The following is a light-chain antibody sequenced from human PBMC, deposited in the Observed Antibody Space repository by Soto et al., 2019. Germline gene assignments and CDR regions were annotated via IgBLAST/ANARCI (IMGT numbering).Light chain of an antibody. CDR2: LNSDGSH. CDR3: QTWGTGILV. V-gene: IGLV4-69*01. J-gene: IGLJ3*02. Sequence: QSVLTQSPSASASLVASVKLTCTLSSGHSSYAIACHQQQPEKGPRYLMKLNSDGSHSKGDGIPDRFSGSSSGAERYLTISRLQSEDEADYYCQTWGTGILVFGGGTKLTVL. CDR1: SGHSSYA.